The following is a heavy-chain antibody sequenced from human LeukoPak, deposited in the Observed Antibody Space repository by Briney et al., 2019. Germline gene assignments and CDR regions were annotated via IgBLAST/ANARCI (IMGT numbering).Heavy chain of an antibody. Sequence: GGSLRLSCAASGFTFSSYSMNWVRQAPGKGLEWVSSISSSSSYIYYADSVRGRFTISRDNAKNSLYLQMNSLRAEDTAVYYCARAGGLRYFDWLFDYWGQGTLVTVSS. CDR2: ISSSSSYI. J-gene: IGHJ4*02. V-gene: IGHV3-21*01. CDR1: GFTFSSYS. D-gene: IGHD3-9*01. CDR3: ARAGGLRYFDWLFDY.